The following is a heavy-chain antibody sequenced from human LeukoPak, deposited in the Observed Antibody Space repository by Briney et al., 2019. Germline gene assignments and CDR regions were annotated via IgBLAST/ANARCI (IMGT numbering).Heavy chain of an antibody. J-gene: IGHJ3*02. D-gene: IGHD2-15*01. CDR3: ASNTVYCSGGSCYII. CDR1: GFTFSSYS. CDR2: ISSSSSYI. Sequence: GGSLRLSCAASGFTFSSYSMNWVRQAPGKGLEWVSSISSSSSYIYYADSVKGRFTISRDNAKNSLYLQMNSLRAEDTAVYYCASNTVYCSGGSCYIIWGQGTMVTVSS. V-gene: IGHV3-21*01.